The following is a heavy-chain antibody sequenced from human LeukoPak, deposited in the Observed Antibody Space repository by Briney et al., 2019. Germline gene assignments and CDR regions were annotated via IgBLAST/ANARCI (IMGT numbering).Heavy chain of an antibody. CDR1: GGSFSGYY. J-gene: IGHJ4*02. V-gene: IGHV4-34*01. CDR2: INHSGST. D-gene: IGHD5-12*01. Sequence: SETLSLTCAVCGGSFSGYYWSWIRQPPGKGLEWIGEINHSGSTNYNPSLKSRVTISVDTSKNQFSLKLSSVTAADTAVYYCARKYSGYDPPDYWGQGTLVTVSS. CDR3: ARKYSGYDPPDY.